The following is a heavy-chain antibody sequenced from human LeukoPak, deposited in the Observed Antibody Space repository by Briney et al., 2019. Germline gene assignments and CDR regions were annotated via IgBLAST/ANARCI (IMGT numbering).Heavy chain of an antibody. Sequence: ASVKVSRKASGYTFTGYYMHWVRQAPGQGLEWMGWINPNSGGTNYAQKFQGWVTMTRDTSISTAYMELSRLRSDDTAVYYCAREESTVTTFDYWGQGTLVTVSS. V-gene: IGHV1-2*04. J-gene: IGHJ4*02. CDR2: INPNSGGT. CDR1: GYTFTGYY. CDR3: AREESTVTTFDY. D-gene: IGHD4-17*01.